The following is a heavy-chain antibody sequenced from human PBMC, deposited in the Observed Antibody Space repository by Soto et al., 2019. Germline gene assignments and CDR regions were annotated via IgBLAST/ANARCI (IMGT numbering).Heavy chain of an antibody. CDR2: IYYSGST. CDR1: GGSISSSSYY. D-gene: IGHD5-12*01. J-gene: IGHJ5*02. Sequence: SETLSLTCTVSGGSISSSSYYWGWIRQPPGKGLEWIGSIYYSGSTYYNPSLKSRVTISVDTSKNQFSLKLSFVTAADTAVYYCARDVPGYSGYDYWFDPWGQGTLVTVSS. V-gene: IGHV4-39*07. CDR3: ARDVPGYSGYDYWFDP.